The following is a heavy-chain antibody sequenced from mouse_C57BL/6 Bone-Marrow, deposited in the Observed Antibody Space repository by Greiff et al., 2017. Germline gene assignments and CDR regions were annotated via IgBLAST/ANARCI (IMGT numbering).Heavy chain of an antibody. CDR3: ARRRLRYYAMDY. J-gene: IGHJ4*01. CDR1: GFTFSDYY. V-gene: IGHV5-12*01. Sequence: EVMLVESGGGLVQPGGSLKLSCAASGFTFSDYYMYWVRQTPEKRLEWVAYISNGGGSTYYPDTVKGRFTISRDNAKNTLYLQMSRLKSEDTAMYYCARRRLRYYAMDYWGQGTSVTVSS. CDR2: ISNGGGST. D-gene: IGHD3-2*02.